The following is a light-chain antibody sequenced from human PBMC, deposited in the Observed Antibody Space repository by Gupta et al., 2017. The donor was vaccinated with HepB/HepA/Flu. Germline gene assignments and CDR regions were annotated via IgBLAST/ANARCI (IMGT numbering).Light chain of an antibody. V-gene: IGKV1-39*01. CDR3: LQTYSIPFT. J-gene: IGKJ3*01. CDR1: QGISSY. CDR2: AAS. Sequence: DIQITQPPSPLSASVGDRVTITCRASQGISSYLDWFQQKPGKAPKLLIYAASSLQSGVPSRFSGSASGTDFTLTISSLQPEDFATYYCLQTYSIPFTFGPGTRVDIK.